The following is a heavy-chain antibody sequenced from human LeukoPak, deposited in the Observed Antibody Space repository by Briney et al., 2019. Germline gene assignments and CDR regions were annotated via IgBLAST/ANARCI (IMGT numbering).Heavy chain of an antibody. D-gene: IGHD1-7*01. CDR2: IYSSGTT. Sequence: TLSLTCTVSGGSIRSYYWSWVRQPPGKGLEWIGYIYSSGTTNYNPSLKSRVTISIDTSKNQFSLKLSSVTAADTAVYYCARGDNWNSLDYWGQGTLVTVSS. CDR3: ARGDNWNSLDY. V-gene: IGHV4-59*01. CDR1: GGSIRSYY. J-gene: IGHJ4*02.